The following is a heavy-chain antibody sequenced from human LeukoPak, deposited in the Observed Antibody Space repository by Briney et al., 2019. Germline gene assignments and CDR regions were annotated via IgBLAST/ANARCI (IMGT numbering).Heavy chain of an antibody. CDR3: ARDPQRRSDY. J-gene: IGHJ4*02. V-gene: IGHV3-30*02. CDR1: GLTFSMPP. Sequence: GGSLRLSCAASGLTFSMPPMDWVRQAPGKGLEWVAFIQNDGNSKNYADSVKGRFTISRDTSKNTLYLQMNDLRGEDTAVYYSARDPQRRSDYWGQGTLVTVSS. CDR2: IQNDGNSK.